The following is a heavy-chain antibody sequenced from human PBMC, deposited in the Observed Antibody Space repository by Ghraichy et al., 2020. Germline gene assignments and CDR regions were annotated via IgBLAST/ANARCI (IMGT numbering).Heavy chain of an antibody. CDR3: VRSGNFDY. CDR2: ISATAENI. Sequence: GGSLRLSCAASGFRLTNYAMTWVRQAPGKGLEWVSAISATAENIYYAESVKGRFTISRDSSKNTFYLQMNSLRVEDTALYYCVRSGNFDYWGQGTLVTVSS. V-gene: IGHV3-23*01. J-gene: IGHJ4*02. CDR1: GFRLTNYA. D-gene: IGHD6-25*01.